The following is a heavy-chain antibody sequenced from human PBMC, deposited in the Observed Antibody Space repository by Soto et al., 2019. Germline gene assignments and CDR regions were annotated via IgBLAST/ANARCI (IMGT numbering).Heavy chain of an antibody. CDR2: IYHGGST. CDR3: ARMDLWHYDSSDY. D-gene: IGHD3-22*01. Sequence: QVQLQESGPGLVKPSETLSLTCAVSGRSISSNNWWTWVRQPPGKGLEWIGEIYHGGSTNYNPSLKSRISMSLDKSKNTFSLKLSSLTAADTAVYYCARMDLWHYDSSDYWGQGTLVTVSS. V-gene: IGHV4-4*02. CDR1: GRSISSNNW. J-gene: IGHJ4*02.